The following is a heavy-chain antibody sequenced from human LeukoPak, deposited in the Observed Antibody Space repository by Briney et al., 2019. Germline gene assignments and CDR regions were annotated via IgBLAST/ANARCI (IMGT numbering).Heavy chain of an antibody. CDR1: GGSFSGYY. V-gene: IGHV4-34*01. CDR2: INHSGST. J-gene: IGHJ4*02. Sequence: SETLSLTCAVYGGSFSGYYWSWIRQPPGKGLEWIGEINHSGSTNYNPSLKSRVTISVDTSKNQFSLKLSSVTAADTAVYYCARGLAPGHPPTEPDYWGQGTLVTVSS. D-gene: IGHD3-3*02. CDR3: ARGLAPGHPPTEPDY.